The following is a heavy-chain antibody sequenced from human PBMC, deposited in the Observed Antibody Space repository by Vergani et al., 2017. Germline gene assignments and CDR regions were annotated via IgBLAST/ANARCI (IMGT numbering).Heavy chain of an antibody. Sequence: QVTLKESGPALVKPTQTLTLTCSFSGFSLSTSGMRVSWIRQPPGKALEWLARIDWDDDKFYSTSLKTRLTISKDTSKNQVVLTMTNMDPVDTATYYCARTYYDFWSGLRKGGYYCDYWGQGTLVTVSS. CDR1: GFSLSTSGMR. CDR3: ARTYYDFWSGLRKGGYYCDY. J-gene: IGHJ4*02. CDR2: IDWDDDK. V-gene: IGHV2-70*04. D-gene: IGHD3-3*01.